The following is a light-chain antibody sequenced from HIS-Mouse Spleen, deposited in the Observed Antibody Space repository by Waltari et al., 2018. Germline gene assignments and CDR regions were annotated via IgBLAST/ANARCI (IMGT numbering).Light chain of an antibody. Sequence: SYELTQPPSVSVSPGQTARITCSGDALPKKYAYWYQPKSGQAPVLVIYEDSKRPSGIPGRFSGSSSGTMATLTISGAQVEDEADYYCSSYAGSNNVVFGGGTKLTVL. V-gene: IGLV3-10*01. J-gene: IGLJ2*01. CDR1: ALPKKY. CDR2: EDS. CDR3: SSYAGSNNVV.